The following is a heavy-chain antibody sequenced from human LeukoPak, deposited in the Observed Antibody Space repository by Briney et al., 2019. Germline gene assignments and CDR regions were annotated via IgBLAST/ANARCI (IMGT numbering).Heavy chain of an antibody. CDR3: AAGARVPYYYGMDV. V-gene: IGHV1-58*02. CDR1: GFTFTSSA. CDR2: IVVGSGNS. J-gene: IGHJ6*02. Sequence: SVKVSCKASGFTFTSSAMQWVRQARGQRLEWIGWIVVGSGNSNYAQKFQERVTITRDMSTSTAYMELSSLRSEDTAVYYCAAGARVPYYYGMDVWGQGTTVTVSS. D-gene: IGHD2-2*01.